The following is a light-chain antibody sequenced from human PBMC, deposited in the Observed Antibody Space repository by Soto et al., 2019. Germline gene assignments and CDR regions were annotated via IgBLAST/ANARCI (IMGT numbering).Light chain of an antibody. J-gene: IGKJ4*01. CDR1: QSISRS. Sequence: EIVMTQSPATLSVSPGERATLSCRASQSISRSLAWYQQKPGQTPRLLIYSASTGATGIPDRFSGSGAGTDFTLTISRLQSEDFAVYYCQQYNNWPLTFGEGTKVDI. V-gene: IGKV3-15*01. CDR3: QQYNNWPLT. CDR2: SAS.